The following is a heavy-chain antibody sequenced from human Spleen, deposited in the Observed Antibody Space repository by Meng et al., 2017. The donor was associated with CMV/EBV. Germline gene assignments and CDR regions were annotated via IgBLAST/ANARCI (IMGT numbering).Heavy chain of an antibody. Sequence: SETLSLTCAVYVGSFSGYYWNWIRQSPGRGLEWIGEIYHRGTTNYNPSLKSRVTMSADKSKNHFFLKLTSVTAADTAVYFCARVEHFGDNIDYWGQGILVTVSS. CDR3: ARVEHFGDNIDY. V-gene: IGHV4-34*01. J-gene: IGHJ4*02. D-gene: IGHD4-17*01. CDR1: VGSFSGYY. CDR2: IYHRGTT.